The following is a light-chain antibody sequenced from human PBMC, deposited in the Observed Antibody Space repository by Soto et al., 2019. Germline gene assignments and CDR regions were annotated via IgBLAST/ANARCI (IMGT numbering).Light chain of an antibody. CDR1: SSDVGGYNY. J-gene: IGLJ1*01. V-gene: IGLV2-14*01. Sequence: QSVLTQPAYESGSPGQSITISCTGTSSDVGGYNYVSWYQQHPGKAPKLMIYDVSNRPSGVSNRFSGSKSGNTASLTISGLQAEDEADYYCSSYTSSSTPYVFGTGTKVTVL. CDR2: DVS. CDR3: SSYTSSSTPYV.